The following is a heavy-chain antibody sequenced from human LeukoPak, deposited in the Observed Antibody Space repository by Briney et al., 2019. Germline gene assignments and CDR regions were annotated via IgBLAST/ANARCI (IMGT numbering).Heavy chain of an antibody. J-gene: IGHJ4*02. D-gene: IGHD3-9*01. Sequence: GSSVKVSCKASGGTFSSYAISWVRQAPGQGLEWMGGIIPIFGTANYARKFQGRVTITTDESTSTAYMELSSLRSEDTAVYYCASGETLRYFDRLYYLDYWGQGTLVTVSS. V-gene: IGHV1-69*05. CDR3: ASGETLRYFDRLYYLDY. CDR2: IIPIFGTA. CDR1: GGTFSSYA.